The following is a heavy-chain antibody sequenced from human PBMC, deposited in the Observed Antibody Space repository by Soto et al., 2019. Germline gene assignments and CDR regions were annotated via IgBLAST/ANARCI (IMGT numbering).Heavy chain of an antibody. CDR3: ANQNTAKRAFDI. Sequence: EAQLLESGGGLVQPGGSLRLSCTASGFDFINNAMAWVRQAPGKGLEWVSTISDDISYTYYADSVKGRFTISRDNSKNTVYLQMNSLRADDTAVYDCANQNTAKRAFDIWGQGTMVTVSS. V-gene: IGHV3-23*01. J-gene: IGHJ3*02. D-gene: IGHD2-21*02. CDR2: ISDDISYT. CDR1: GFDFINNA.